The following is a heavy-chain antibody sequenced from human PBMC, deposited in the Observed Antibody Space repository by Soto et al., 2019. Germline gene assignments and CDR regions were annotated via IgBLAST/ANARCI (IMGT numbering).Heavy chain of an antibody. V-gene: IGHV3-48*02. CDR2: ISSSSSSI. Sequence: EVQLVESGGGLVQPGGSLRLSCAASGFTFRSYSMNWVRQAPGKGLEWLSYISSSSSSIYYADSVKGRFTISRDNARNSLFLQMNSLRDEDTAVYYCARDHRELYSPHDFWGQGILVTVSS. CDR3: ARDHRELYSPHDF. CDR1: GFTFRSYS. J-gene: IGHJ4*02. D-gene: IGHD1-7*01.